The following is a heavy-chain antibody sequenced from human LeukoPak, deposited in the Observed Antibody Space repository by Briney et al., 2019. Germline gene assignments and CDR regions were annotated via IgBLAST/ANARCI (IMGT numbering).Heavy chain of an antibody. D-gene: IGHD2-21*02. CDR1: GFTFSSYS. Sequence: PGGSLRLSCAASGFTFSSYSMNWVRQAPGKGLEWVSSISSSSSYIYYADSVKGRFTISRDNAKNSLYLQMNSLRAEDTAVYYCARSHILVVTAIPLGDYWGQGTLVTVSS. V-gene: IGHV3-21*01. CDR3: ARSHILVVTAIPLGDY. J-gene: IGHJ4*02. CDR2: ISSSSSYI.